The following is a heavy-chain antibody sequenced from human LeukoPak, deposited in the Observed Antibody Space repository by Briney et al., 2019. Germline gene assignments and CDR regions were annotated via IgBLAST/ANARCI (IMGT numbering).Heavy chain of an antibody. CDR2: MYYGGNI. D-gene: IGHD3-22*01. Sequence: PSETLSLTCTVSGGSISSRGYYWGWIRQPPGKGLEWIGSMYYGGNIYNQPSLKSRVTMSVDTSKNLFSLRLSSVTAADTAVYYCARDPAYDSSGYYYHDAFDIWGQGTMVTVSS. CDR3: ARDPAYDSSGYYYHDAFDI. J-gene: IGHJ3*02. V-gene: IGHV4-39*07. CDR1: GGSISSRGYY.